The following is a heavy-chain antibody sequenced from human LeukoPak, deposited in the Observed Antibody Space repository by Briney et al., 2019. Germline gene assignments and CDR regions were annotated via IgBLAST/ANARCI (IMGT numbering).Heavy chain of an antibody. Sequence: GGSLRLSCGGSGFTFKSFSMHWVRQAPGKGLEWVSDISSNSGIKSYADSVKGRFTISRDNAKNSLYLQMNSLRAEDMALYYCAKDKEQWLVMGIDIWGQGTMVTVSS. D-gene: IGHD6-19*01. CDR3: AKDKEQWLVMGIDI. V-gene: IGHV3-48*04. CDR2: ISSNSGIK. CDR1: GFTFKSFS. J-gene: IGHJ3*02.